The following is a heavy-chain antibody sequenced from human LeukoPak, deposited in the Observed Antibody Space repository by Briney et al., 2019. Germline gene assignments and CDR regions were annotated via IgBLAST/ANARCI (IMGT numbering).Heavy chain of an antibody. J-gene: IGHJ4*02. D-gene: IGHD2-2*03. Sequence: GGSLRLSCAASGFIFSSYAMHWVRQAPGKGLEWVAVISYDRSNKYYADSVKGRFAISRDNSKSTLYLQMNSLRGEDTAVYHCASGYCSSTSCFPDYWGQGTLVTVSS. CDR3: ASGYCSSTSCFPDY. CDR1: GFIFSSYA. V-gene: IGHV3-30*09. CDR2: ISYDRSNK.